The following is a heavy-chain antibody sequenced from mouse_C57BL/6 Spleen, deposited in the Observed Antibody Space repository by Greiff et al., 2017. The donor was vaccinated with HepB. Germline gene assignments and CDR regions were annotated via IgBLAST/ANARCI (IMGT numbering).Heavy chain of an antibody. Sequence: VQLQQSGPELVKPGASVKISCKASGYAFTSSWMNWVKQRPGKGVEWIGRIYPGDGDTNYNGKFKGKATLTADKSSSTAYMKLSSLTSEDSAFCFCARGYGDGYFDVWGTGTTVTVSS. CDR3: ARGYGDGYFDV. V-gene: IGHV1-82*01. J-gene: IGHJ1*03. D-gene: IGHD2-13*01. CDR1: GYAFTSSW. CDR2: IYPGDGDT.